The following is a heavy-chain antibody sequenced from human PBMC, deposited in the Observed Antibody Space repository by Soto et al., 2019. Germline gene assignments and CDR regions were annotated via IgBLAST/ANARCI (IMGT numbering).Heavy chain of an antibody. D-gene: IGHD2-15*01. CDR2: INHSGST. CDR3: ARGAVAANFDY. CDR1: GGSFSGYY. Sequence: SETLSLTCAVYGGSFSGYYWSWIRQPPGKGLEWIGEINHSGSTNYNPSLKSRVTISVDTSKNQFSLKLSSVTAADTAVYYCARGAVAANFDYWGQGTLVTVSS. V-gene: IGHV4-34*01. J-gene: IGHJ4*02.